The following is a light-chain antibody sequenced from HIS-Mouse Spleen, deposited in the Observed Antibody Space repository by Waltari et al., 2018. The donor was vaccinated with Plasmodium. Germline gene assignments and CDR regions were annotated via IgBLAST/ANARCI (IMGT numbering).Light chain of an antibody. CDR2: EVS. J-gene: IGLJ2*01. CDR3: SSYAGSNNLV. CDR1: SSDVGGYNY. V-gene: IGLV2-8*01. Sequence: QSALTQPPSASGSPGQSVTISCTGTSSDVGGYNYVSWYQQHPGKAPKLMIYEVSKRPSGVPDRFSGSKSSNTASLTVSGLQAEDEADYCCSSYAGSNNLVFGGGTKLTVL.